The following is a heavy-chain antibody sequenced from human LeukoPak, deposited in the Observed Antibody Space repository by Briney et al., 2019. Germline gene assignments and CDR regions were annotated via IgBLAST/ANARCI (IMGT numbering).Heavy chain of an antibody. J-gene: IGHJ4*02. Sequence: GGSLRLSCAASGFTFDVCAMHWVRQAPGKGLEWVSGISWNSGSIGYADSVKGRFTISRDNAKNSLYLQMNSLRAEDTALYYCAKALLKPQEYYFDYWGQGTLVTVSS. CDR1: GFTFDVCA. CDR3: AKALLKPQEYYFDY. CDR2: ISWNSGSI. D-gene: IGHD3-10*01. V-gene: IGHV3-9*01.